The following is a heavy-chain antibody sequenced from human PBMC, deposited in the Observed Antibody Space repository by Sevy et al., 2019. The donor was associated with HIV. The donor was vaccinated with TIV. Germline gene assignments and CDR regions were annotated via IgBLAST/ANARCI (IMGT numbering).Heavy chain of an antibody. CDR3: ARRYCSGGYCRFDY. CDR1: GYSFSNSW. V-gene: IGHV5-51*01. Sequence: VESLKISCKGSGYSFSNSWIGWVRQMPGKGLEWMGIIYPDDSDTIYSPSFQGQVTFSADESISTAYLQWSRLKASDTAMYYCARRYCSGGYCRFDYWGQGTLVTVSS. CDR2: IYPDDSDT. J-gene: IGHJ4*02. D-gene: IGHD2-15*01.